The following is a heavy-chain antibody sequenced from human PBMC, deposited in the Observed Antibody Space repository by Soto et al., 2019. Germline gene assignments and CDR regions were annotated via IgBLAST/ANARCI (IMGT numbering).Heavy chain of an antibody. V-gene: IGHV4-39*01. CDR3: ARHTPAISISDH. Sequence: QLQLQESGPGLVKPSETLSLTCTVSGGSISSSSYYWGWIRQPPGKGLEWIGSIYYSGSTYYNPSLKSPATVSVYRSKNRFSLTLSSVTAADTAVYYCARHTPAISISDHWGQGTLVTVAS. CDR2: IYYSGST. J-gene: IGHJ4*02. D-gene: IGHD2-15*01. CDR1: GGSISSSSYY.